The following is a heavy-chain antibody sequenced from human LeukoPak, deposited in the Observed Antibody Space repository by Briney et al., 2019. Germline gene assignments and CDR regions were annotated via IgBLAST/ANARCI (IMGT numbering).Heavy chain of an antibody. CDR2: IYYSGST. V-gene: IGHV4-39*01. J-gene: IGHJ5*02. CDR1: AGSISSSSYY. CDR3: ARHVEVRSGYYFWFDP. D-gene: IGHD3-3*01. Sequence: PSETRSLTCTVSAGSISSSSYYWGWIRQPPGKGLECIVSIYYSGSTYYNPSLKSRATISVDTSKNQFSLKLSSVTAADTAVYYCARHVEVRSGYYFWFDPWGQGTLVTVSS.